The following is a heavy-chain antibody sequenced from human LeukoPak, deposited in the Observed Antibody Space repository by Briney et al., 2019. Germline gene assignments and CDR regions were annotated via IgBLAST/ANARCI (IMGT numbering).Heavy chain of an antibody. CDR2: IIPIFGTA. Sequence: SVKVSCKASGGTFSSYAISWVRQAPGQGLEWMGGIIPIFGTANYAQKFQGRVTITADESTSTAYMELGSLRSEDTAVYYCASPSVYYYYYGMDVWGQGTTVTVSS. V-gene: IGHV1-69*13. CDR3: ASPSVYYYYYGMDV. J-gene: IGHJ6*02. CDR1: GGTFSSYA.